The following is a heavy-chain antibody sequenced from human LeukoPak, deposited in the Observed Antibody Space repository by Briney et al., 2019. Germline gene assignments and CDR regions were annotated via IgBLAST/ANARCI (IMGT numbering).Heavy chain of an antibody. D-gene: IGHD2-21*01. V-gene: IGHV4-4*07. CDR3: AKWHIENSVRWFDP. Sequence: SETLSLTCTVSGDSISSFFWSWIRQPAGKGLEWIGRIHGSGSTNYNPSLRSRVTMSVDTSKNQFSLKLNSVTAADTAVYYCAKWHIENSVRWFDPWGQGTLVTVSS. CDR1: GDSISSFF. CDR2: IHGSGST. J-gene: IGHJ5*02.